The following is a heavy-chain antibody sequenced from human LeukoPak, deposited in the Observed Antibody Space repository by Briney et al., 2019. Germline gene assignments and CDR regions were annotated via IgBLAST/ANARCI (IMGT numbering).Heavy chain of an antibody. CDR1: GFTFSSYS. Sequence: GGSLRLSCAASGFTFSSYSMNWVRQAPGKGLEWVSSISSSSSYIYSADSVKGRFTISRDNAKNSLYLQMNSLRAEDTAVYYCARAVYGGNSYFDYWGQGTLVTVSS. D-gene: IGHD4-23*01. CDR2: ISSSSSYI. J-gene: IGHJ4*02. V-gene: IGHV3-21*01. CDR3: ARAVYGGNSYFDY.